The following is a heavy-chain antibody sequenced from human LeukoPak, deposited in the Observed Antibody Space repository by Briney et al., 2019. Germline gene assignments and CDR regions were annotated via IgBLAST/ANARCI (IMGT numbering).Heavy chain of an antibody. CDR2: IKQDGSEK. Sequence: GGSLRLSCAASGFTSSTYWMTWVRQAPGKGPEWVANIKQDGSEKYYMDSVKGRFTISRDNAKNSLYLQMNSLRAEDTAVYYCARERFLSVWGKGTTVTVSS. V-gene: IGHV3-7*01. J-gene: IGHJ6*04. D-gene: IGHD3-16*02. CDR3: ARERFLSV. CDR1: GFTSSTYW.